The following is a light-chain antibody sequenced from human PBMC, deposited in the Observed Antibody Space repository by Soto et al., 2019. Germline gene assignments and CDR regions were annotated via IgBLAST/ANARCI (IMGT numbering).Light chain of an antibody. V-gene: IGKV1-5*03. CDR2: NAS. CDR1: QSIVIW. J-gene: IGKJ2*01. Sequence: DILMTQSPSTLSASVGDRVTITCRASQSIVIWLAWYQQKPGKAPNLLIYNASNLESGVPSRFSGSGSGTEFTLTISSLQPDDFATYYCQQYNSSPHTFGPGTKLEIK. CDR3: QQYNSSPHT.